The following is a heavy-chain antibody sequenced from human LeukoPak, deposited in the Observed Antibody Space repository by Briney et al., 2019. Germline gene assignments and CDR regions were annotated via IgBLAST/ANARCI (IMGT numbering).Heavy chain of an antibody. CDR1: GFTFSDYY. J-gene: IGHJ4*02. D-gene: IGHD1-26*01. CDR3: ARAMGEWELLSAFDY. Sequence: GGSLRLSCAASGFTFSDYYMSWIRQAPGKGLEWVSYISSSGSTIYYADSVKGRFTISRDNAKNSLYLQMNSLRAEDTAVYYCARAMGEWELLSAFDYWGQGTLVTVSS. CDR2: ISSSGSTI. V-gene: IGHV3-11*01.